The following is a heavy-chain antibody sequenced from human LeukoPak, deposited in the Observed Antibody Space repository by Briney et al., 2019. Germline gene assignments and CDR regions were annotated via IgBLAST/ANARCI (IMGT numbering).Heavy chain of an antibody. Sequence: ASVKVSCKASGYTFTNFGINWVRQAPGQGLEWMGWISAYNGNTNYAQRLQGRVTMPTDTSTSTAYMELRSLRSDDTAVYYCARYDYGDYEGGLDWGQGTLVTVSS. CDR2: ISAYNGNT. D-gene: IGHD4-17*01. CDR3: ARYDYGDYEGGLD. CDR1: GYTFTNFG. V-gene: IGHV1-18*01. J-gene: IGHJ4*02.